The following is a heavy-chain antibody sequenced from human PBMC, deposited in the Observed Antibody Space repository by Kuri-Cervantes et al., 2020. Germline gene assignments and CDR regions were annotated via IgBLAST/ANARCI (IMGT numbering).Heavy chain of an antibody. D-gene: IGHD3-10*01. CDR3: ARDLRPYYGSGSYYNGDPAY. CDR2: ISAYNGNT. CDR1: GYTFTSYG. J-gene: IGHJ4*02. Sequence: ASVKVSCKASGYTFTSYGISWVRQAPGQGLEWMGWISAYNGNTNYAQKFQGWVTMTRDTSISTAYMELSRLRSDDTAVYYCARDLRPYYGSGSYYNGDPAYWGQGTLVTVSS. V-gene: IGHV1-18*01.